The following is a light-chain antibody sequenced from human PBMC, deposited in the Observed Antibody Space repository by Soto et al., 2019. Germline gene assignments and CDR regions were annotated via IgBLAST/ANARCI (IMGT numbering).Light chain of an antibody. J-gene: IGLJ3*02. CDR2: GND. V-gene: IGLV6-57*03. Sequence: NFMLTQPHSVSGSPGKTVNISCTRSSGGIVSNYVQWYQHRPGSAPTIVIFGNDERPSGVPDRISGSLDRSSNSAFLTISGLKTEDEADYYCQSSDVNDHWVFGGGTKVTVL. CDR1: SGGIVSNY. CDR3: QSSDVNDHWV.